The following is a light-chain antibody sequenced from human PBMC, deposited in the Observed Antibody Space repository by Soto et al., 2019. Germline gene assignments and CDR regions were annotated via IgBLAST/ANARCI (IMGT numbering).Light chain of an antibody. V-gene: IGKV3-20*01. CDR2: GAS. CDR3: QQYASSVT. CDR1: QSFSSTF. Sequence: EILLTQSPASLSLSTGDSATLSCRASQSFSSTFFAWYQQKPGQAPRLLIYGASSRATAIPDRFSGSGSGTDFTLTISRLEPEDFAVYYCQQYASSVTFGQGTKVEIK. J-gene: IGKJ1*01.